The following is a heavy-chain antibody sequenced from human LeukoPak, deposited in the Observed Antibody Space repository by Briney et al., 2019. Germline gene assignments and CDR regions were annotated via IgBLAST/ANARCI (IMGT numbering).Heavy chain of an antibody. CDR1: GFTLSSYA. CDR3: TIAVAGTGFDY. V-gene: IGHV3-64D*06. CDR2: ISSNGDIT. J-gene: IGHJ4*02. Sequence: RCLRLSCSASGFTLSSYAMHWVRRAPGKGLGYVSDISSNGDITYYAYSVKGRFTISRDNSKNTLYLQMSSLRAEDTAVYYCTIAVAGTGFDYWGQGTLVTVSS. D-gene: IGHD6-19*01.